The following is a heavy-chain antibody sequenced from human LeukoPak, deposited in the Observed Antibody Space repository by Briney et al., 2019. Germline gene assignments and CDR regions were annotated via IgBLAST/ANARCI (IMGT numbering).Heavy chain of an antibody. CDR3: AGEELWFGELSCLDY. CDR1: GYTFTGYY. Sequence: ASVKVSCKASGYTFTGYYMHWVRQAPGQGLEWMGWINPNSGGTNYAQKFQGRVTMTRDTSISTAYMELSRLRSDDTAVYYCAGEELWFGELSCLDYWGQGILVTVSS. CDR2: INPNSGGT. J-gene: IGHJ4*02. D-gene: IGHD3-10*01. V-gene: IGHV1-2*02.